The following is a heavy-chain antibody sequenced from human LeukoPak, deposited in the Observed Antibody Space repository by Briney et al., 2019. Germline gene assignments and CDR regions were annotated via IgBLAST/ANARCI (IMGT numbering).Heavy chain of an antibody. CDR1: GFTFTNYA. CDR2: ISYDGTNK. D-gene: IGHD4-17*01. V-gene: IGHV3-30-3*01. J-gene: IGHJ4*02. CDR3: ANGYGPRFDY. Sequence: PGRSLRLSCAASGFTFTNYALHWVRQAPGKGLEWVAVISYDGTNKYYADSVKGRFTISRDNSKNTLYLQMNSLRAEDTAVYYCANGYGPRFDYWGQGTLVTVSS.